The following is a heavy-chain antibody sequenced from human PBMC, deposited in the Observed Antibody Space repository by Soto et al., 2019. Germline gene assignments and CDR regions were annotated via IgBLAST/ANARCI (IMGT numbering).Heavy chain of an antibody. J-gene: IGHJ6*02. CDR3: ARDRKREWELHYYYYGMDV. Sequence: QVQLVESGGGVVQPGRSLRLSCAASGFTFSSYGMHWVRQAPGKGLEWVAVIWYDGSNKYYADSVKGRFTISRDNSKNTLYLQMNSLRAEDTAVYYCARDRKREWELHYYYYGMDVWGQGTTVTVSS. D-gene: IGHD1-26*01. V-gene: IGHV3-33*01. CDR1: GFTFSSYG. CDR2: IWYDGSNK.